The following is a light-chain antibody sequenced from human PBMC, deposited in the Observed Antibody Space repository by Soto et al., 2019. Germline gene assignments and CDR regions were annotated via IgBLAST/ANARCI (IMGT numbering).Light chain of an antibody. V-gene: IGKV1-9*01. CDR1: QVIDSV. J-gene: IGKJ1*01. CDR3: QLYKYDSLT. CDR2: DAS. Sequence: DIQLTQSPSFLSASVGDRVIITCRANQVIDSVLPWYQQKPGKAPKLLIYDASNLRSGVPSMFSGSGSGTEFTHNFCILQHDDCAHYYCQLYKYDSLTLGQGTKIEIK.